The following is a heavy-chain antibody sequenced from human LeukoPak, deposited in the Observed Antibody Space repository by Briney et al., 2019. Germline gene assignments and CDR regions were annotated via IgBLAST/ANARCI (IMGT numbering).Heavy chain of an antibody. J-gene: IGHJ6*02. Sequence: PGGSLRLSCSASGFTFSSYAMHWVRQAPGKGLEYVSAISSNGGSTYYADSVKGRFTISRDNSKNTLYLQMGSLRAEDTAVYYCATTPYYYYYGMDVWGQGTTVTVSS. CDR2: ISSNGGST. V-gene: IGHV3-64D*06. CDR3: ATTPYYYYYGMDV. CDR1: GFTFSSYA.